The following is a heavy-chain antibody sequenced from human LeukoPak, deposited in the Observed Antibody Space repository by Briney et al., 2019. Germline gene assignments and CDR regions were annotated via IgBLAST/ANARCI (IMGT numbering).Heavy chain of an antibody. CDR2: ISGSGGST. CDR1: GFTFSSYA. J-gene: IGHJ6*02. Sequence: GGSLRLSCAASGFTFSSYAMSWVRQAPGKGLEWVSGISGSGGSTYYADSVKGRFTISGDNSKNTLYLQMNSLRAEDTAVYYCAKTFYYGSGSEIYGMDVWGQGTTVTVSS. CDR3: AKTFYYGSGSEIYGMDV. V-gene: IGHV3-23*01. D-gene: IGHD3-10*01.